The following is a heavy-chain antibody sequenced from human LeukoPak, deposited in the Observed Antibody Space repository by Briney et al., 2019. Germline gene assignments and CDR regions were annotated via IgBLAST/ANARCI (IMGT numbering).Heavy chain of an antibody. D-gene: IGHD2-2*01. Sequence: QPGGSLRLSCAASGFAFSSYAMSWVRQAPGKGLEWVSAIIGSGSSTYYADSVKGRFTISRDNSKNTLYLQMNSLRAGDTAVYYCAKLLPVVDCSSTSCYGFDYWGQGTLVSVSS. V-gene: IGHV3-23*01. CDR2: IIGSGSST. CDR1: GFAFSSYA. J-gene: IGHJ4*02. CDR3: AKLLPVVDCSSTSCYGFDY.